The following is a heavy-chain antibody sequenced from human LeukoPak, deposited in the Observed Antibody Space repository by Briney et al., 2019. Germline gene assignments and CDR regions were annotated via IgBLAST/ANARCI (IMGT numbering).Heavy chain of an antibody. CDR1: GGSISSGDYY. V-gene: IGHV4-30-4*01. J-gene: IGHJ4*02. CDR2: IYYSGST. D-gene: IGHD6-19*01. Sequence: PSQTLSLTCTVSGGSISSGDYYWSWIRQPPGKGLEWIGYIYYSGSTNYNPSLKSRVTISVDTSKNQFSLKLSSVTAADTAVYYCARHGILAVAEYYFDYWGQGTLVTVSS. CDR3: ARHGILAVAEYYFDY.